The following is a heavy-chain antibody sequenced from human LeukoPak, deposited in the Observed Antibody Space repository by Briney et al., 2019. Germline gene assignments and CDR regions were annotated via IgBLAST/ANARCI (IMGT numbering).Heavy chain of an antibody. CDR2: IKPDGSEG. D-gene: IGHD6-19*01. J-gene: IGHJ4*02. CDR1: GFTSSTYW. V-gene: IGHV3-7*03. CDR3: AKTIAVAGPGGFDY. Sequence: PGGSLRLSCAASGFTSSTYWLGWVRQSPGKGLEWVANIKPDGSEGYYVDSVKGRVTISRDNAKNSLILQMNSLRAEDTAVYYCAKTIAVAGPGGFDYWGQGTLVTVSS.